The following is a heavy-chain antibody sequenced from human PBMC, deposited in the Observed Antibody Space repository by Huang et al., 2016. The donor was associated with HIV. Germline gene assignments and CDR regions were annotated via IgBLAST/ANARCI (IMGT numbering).Heavy chain of an antibody. J-gene: IGHJ4*02. V-gene: IGHV3-30*18. CDR1: GFTFNKFD. D-gene: IGHD1-26*01. Sequence: QVQLVESGGGVVQPGRSLRLSCAAFGFTFNKFDMHWVRQAPGKGVEWVACISYDGSSKYHADSVKGRFTISRDNSKNTVYLQMNSLRVEDTAVYYCAKDGRGSGTYYDYFEYWGQGTLVTVSS. CDR2: ISYDGSSK. CDR3: AKDGRGSGTYYDYFEY.